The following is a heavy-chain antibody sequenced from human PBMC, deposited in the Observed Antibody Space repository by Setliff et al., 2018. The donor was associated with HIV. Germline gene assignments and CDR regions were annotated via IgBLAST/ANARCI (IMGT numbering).Heavy chain of an antibody. CDR2: ITNDVTAT. Sequence: QPGGSLRLSCAASGIGFSRYWMHWVRQAPGKGLVWVSRITNDVTATTYADFVKGRFTISRDNAKNMVYLQMNSLSGEDTATYYCTRDSEFTATNFDDAFDIWGQGTMVTVSS. CDR3: TRDSEFTATNFDDAFDI. CDR1: GIGFSRYW. D-gene: IGHD3-10*01. J-gene: IGHJ3*02. V-gene: IGHV3-74*01.